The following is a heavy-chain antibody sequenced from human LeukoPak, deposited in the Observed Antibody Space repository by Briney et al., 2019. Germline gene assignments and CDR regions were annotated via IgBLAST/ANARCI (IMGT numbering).Heavy chain of an antibody. V-gene: IGHV4-59*01. CDR1: SDSISSSY. D-gene: IGHD2-2*01. J-gene: IGHJ1*01. Sequence: SETLSLTCTVSSDSISSSYWSWIRQPPGKGLEWIGYTYYSGSTNYNPSLKSRVAISVDTSKNQFSLKLNHVTAADTAVYYCARGYCSSTICFQYFHHWGQGTLVTVSS. CDR2: TYYSGST. CDR3: ARGYCSSTICFQYFHH.